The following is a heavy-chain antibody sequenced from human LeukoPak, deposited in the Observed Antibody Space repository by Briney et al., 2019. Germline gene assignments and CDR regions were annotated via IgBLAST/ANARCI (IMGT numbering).Heavy chain of an antibody. D-gene: IGHD2-8*02. J-gene: IGHJ4*02. CDR3: ARGSLVGGDYGDY. Sequence: GASVKVPCKASGYTFTGYYMHWVRQAPGQGLEWMGWINPNSGGTNYAQKFQGRVTMTRDTSISTAYMELSRLRSDDTAVYYCARGSLVGGDYGDYWGQGTLVTVSS. CDR2: INPNSGGT. CDR1: GYTFTGYY. V-gene: IGHV1-2*02.